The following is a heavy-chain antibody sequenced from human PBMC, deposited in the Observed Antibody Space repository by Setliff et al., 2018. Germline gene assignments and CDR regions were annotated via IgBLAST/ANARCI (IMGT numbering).Heavy chain of an antibody. D-gene: IGHD5-18*01. Sequence: LSLTCTVSGGSIINSYYWSWIRQPAGKGLEWIGRISTSGNTNYNPSLKSRVTVSVDPSKNQFALNLRSVTAADTAVYYCVRDRTAYSYGLDVWAQGTTVTVSS. CDR2: ISTSGNT. CDR1: GGSIINSYY. CDR3: VRDRTAYSYGLDV. J-gene: IGHJ6*02. V-gene: IGHV4-4*07.